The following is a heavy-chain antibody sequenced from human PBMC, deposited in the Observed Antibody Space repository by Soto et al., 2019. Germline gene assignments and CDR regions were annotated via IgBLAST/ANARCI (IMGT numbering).Heavy chain of an antibody. J-gene: IGHJ6*01. V-gene: IGHV1-18*04. CDR3: ASVKLLEWSPHALGVYYYGTDR. CDR2: ISAYNGNT. Sequence: ASGKVACKASGFNFTSYGITWVRQAPEQGLEWMGWISAYNGNTNYAQKLQGRVTMTTDTSTSTAYMELRSLRSDDTAVYYCASVKLLEWSPHALGVYYYGTDRWVHGTRVT. CDR1: GFNFTSYG. D-gene: IGHD3-3*01.